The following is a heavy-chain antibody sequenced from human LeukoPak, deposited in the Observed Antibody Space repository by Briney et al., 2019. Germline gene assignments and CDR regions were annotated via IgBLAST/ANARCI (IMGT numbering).Heavy chain of an antibody. Sequence: PSETLSLTCTVSGGSISSYCWSWIRQPAGKGLEWIGRIYTSGSTNYNPSLKSRVTMSVDTSKNQFSLKLSSETAADTAVYYCARVRAAIGWGYYYYYMDVWGKGTTVTVSS. CDR2: IYTSGST. V-gene: IGHV4-4*07. D-gene: IGHD2-2*02. CDR3: ARVRAAIGWGYYYYYMDV. J-gene: IGHJ6*03. CDR1: GGSISSYC.